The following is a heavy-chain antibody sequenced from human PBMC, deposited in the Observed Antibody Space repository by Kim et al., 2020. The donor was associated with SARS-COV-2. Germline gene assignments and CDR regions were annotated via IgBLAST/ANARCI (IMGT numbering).Heavy chain of an antibody. J-gene: IGHJ4*02. D-gene: IGHD6-19*01. CDR2: NK. CDR3: AKELYSGSGS. Sequence: NKYYADSVKGRFTISRDNSKNTLYLQMNSLRAEDTAVYYCAKELYSGSGSWGQGTLVTVSS. V-gene: IGHV3-30*02.